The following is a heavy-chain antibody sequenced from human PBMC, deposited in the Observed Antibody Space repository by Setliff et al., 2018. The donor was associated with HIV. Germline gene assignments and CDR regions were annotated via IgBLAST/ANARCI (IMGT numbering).Heavy chain of an antibody. Sequence: AASVKVSCKASGYSFTTYAISWVRQAPGQGLEWMGMVNPSGGSTVYAQKFQGRVTMTSDTSTNTVYMDLSSLRSEDTAVYYCARARRDSYDRGRRSHYYIDVWGKGTTVTVSS. J-gene: IGHJ6*03. CDR1: GYSFTTYA. V-gene: IGHV1-46*01. CDR2: VNPSGGST. CDR3: ARARRDSYDRGRRSHYYIDV. D-gene: IGHD3-22*01.